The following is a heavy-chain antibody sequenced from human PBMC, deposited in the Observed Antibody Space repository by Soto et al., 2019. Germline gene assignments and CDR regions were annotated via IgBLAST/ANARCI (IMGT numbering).Heavy chain of an antibody. D-gene: IGHD2-15*01. CDR2: MNPSSGNT. J-gene: IGHJ6*03. CDR3: ARGYSGQNNYYMDV. Sequence: ASVKVSCKASGYSFPSYGIYWVRRAAGQGLEWMGWMNPSSGNTGYPQKFQGRVTMTRSTPINTAFMEMSGLTYEDTAVYYCARGYSGQNNYYMDVWGKGTTVTVSS. CDR1: GYSFPSYG. V-gene: IGHV1-8*01.